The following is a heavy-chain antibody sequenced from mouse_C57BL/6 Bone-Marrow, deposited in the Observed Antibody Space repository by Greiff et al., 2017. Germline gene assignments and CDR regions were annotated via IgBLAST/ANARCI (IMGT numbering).Heavy chain of an antibody. J-gene: IGHJ2*01. CDR1: GFNIKDYY. V-gene: IGHV14-1*01. CDR3: TTCGYYDD. D-gene: IGHD2-3*01. CDR2: IDPEDGDT. Sequence: VQLQQSGAELVRPGASVKLSCTASGFNIKDYYMHWVKQRPEQGLEWIGRIDPEDGDTEYAPKFQGKATMTVAPSSNTAYLQLSSLTSEATGVYYCTTCGYYDDWGQGTTLTVSS.